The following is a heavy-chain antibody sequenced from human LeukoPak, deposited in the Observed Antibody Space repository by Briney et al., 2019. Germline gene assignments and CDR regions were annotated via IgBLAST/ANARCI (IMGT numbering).Heavy chain of an antibody. Sequence: PSETLSLTCAVYGGSFSGYYWTWIRQPPGKGLEWIGEINHSGSTNYNPSLKSRVTISVDSSKNQFSLKLRSVTAADTAVSYCARGRGYCSDGSCYSPGVYFDYWGQGTLVTVSS. CDR1: GGSFSGYY. CDR2: INHSGST. J-gene: IGHJ4*02. V-gene: IGHV4-34*01. D-gene: IGHD2-15*01. CDR3: ARGRGYCSDGSCYSPGVYFDY.